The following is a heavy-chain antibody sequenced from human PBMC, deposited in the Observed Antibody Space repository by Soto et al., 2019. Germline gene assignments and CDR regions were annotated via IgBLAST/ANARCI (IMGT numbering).Heavy chain of an antibody. CDR2: IYYSGST. Sequence: SETLSLTCTVSGGSISSSSYYWGWIRQPPGKGLEWIGSIYYSGSTYYNPSLKSRVTISVDTSKNQFSLKLSSVTAADTAVYYCARRRGYWYYFDYWGQGTLVTVSS. CDR3: ARRRGYWYYFDY. D-gene: IGHD2-8*02. V-gene: IGHV4-39*01. J-gene: IGHJ4*02. CDR1: GGSISSSSYY.